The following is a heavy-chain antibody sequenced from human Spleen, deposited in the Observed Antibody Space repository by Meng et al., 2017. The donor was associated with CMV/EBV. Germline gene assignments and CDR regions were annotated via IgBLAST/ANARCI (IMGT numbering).Heavy chain of an antibody. D-gene: IGHD7-27*01. CDR3: ARDNNWGPDY. Sequence: ASVKVSCKASRFTFTGYYMDWVRQAPGQGLEWMGWIHPHRGDTNYAQQFQGRVTLTRDTSINTGYMELTRLTSDDTAVYYCARDNNWGPDYWGQGTLVTVSS. CDR2: IHPHRGDT. J-gene: IGHJ4*02. CDR1: RFTFTGYY. V-gene: IGHV1-2*02.